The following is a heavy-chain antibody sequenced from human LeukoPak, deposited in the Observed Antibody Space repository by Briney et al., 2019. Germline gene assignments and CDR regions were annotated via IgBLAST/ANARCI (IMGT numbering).Heavy chain of an antibody. V-gene: IGHV1-8*01. CDR2: MNPDNGNT. D-gene: IGHD5-12*01. Sequence: GASVKVSCKASGYTFISYDINWVRQAPGQGLEWMGWMNPDNGNTGYAQKFQDRVTMTRDTSISTAYMELSSLRAEDTAVYYCAREMRGGGYECCDFDQWGQGTLVTVSS. CDR3: AREMRGGGYECCDFDQ. CDR1: GYTFISYD. J-gene: IGHJ5*02.